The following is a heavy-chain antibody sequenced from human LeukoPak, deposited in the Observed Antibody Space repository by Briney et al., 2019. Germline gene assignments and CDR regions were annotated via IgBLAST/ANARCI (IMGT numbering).Heavy chain of an antibody. V-gene: IGHV3-7*01. CDR2: IKQDGSEK. J-gene: IGHJ4*02. D-gene: IGHD6-13*01. Sequence: PGGSLRLSCAASGFTFSTYWMSWVRQAPGKGLEWVANIKQDGSEKYYLDSVKGRFTISRDNAKNSPYLQMNSLRAEDTAVYFCTREAAAGIDYWGQGTLVTASS. CDR1: GFTFSTYW. CDR3: TREAAAGIDY.